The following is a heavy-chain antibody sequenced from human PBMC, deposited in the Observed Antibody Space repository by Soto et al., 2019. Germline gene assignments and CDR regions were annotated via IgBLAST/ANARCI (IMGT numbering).Heavy chain of an antibody. J-gene: IGHJ6*02. D-gene: IGHD5-12*01. CDR1: GGTFSSYA. V-gene: IGHV1-69*13. CDR3: ARDQSPVARYYYYGMDV. CDR2: IIPIFGTA. Sequence: SVKVSCKASGGTFSSYAISWVRQAPGQGLEWMGGIIPIFGTANYAQKFQGRVTITADESTSTAYMELSSLRSEDTAVYYCARDQSPVARYYYYGMDVWGQGTTVTVSS.